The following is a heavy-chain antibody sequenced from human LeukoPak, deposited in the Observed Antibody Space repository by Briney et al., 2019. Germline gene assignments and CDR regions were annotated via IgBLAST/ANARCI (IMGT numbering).Heavy chain of an antibody. CDR2: MNPNSGNT. V-gene: IGHV1-8*01. J-gene: IGHJ4*02. CDR3: ARGILKYDFWSGYSYYFDY. Sequence: ASVKVSCKASGYTFTSYDINWVRRATGQGLEWMGWMNPNSGNTGYAQKFQGRVTMTRNTSISTAYMELSSLRSEDTAVYYCARGILKYDFWSGYSYYFDYWGQGTLVTVSS. CDR1: GYTFTSYD. D-gene: IGHD3-3*01.